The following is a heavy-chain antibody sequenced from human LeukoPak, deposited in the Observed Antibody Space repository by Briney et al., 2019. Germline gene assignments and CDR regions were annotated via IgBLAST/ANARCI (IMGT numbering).Heavy chain of an antibody. D-gene: IGHD6-19*01. Sequence: ASVKVSCKASGYTFTGSYIHWVRQAPGQGLEWMGGFDPEDGETIYAQKFQGRVTMTEDTSTDTAYMELSSLRSEDTAVYYCATAVWLGRWLDYWGQGTLVTVSS. J-gene: IGHJ4*02. CDR1: GYTFTGSY. CDR2: FDPEDGET. V-gene: IGHV1-24*01. CDR3: ATAVWLGRWLDY.